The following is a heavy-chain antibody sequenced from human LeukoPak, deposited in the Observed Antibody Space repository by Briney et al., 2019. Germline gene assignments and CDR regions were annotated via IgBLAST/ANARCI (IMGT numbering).Heavy chain of an antibody. CDR1: GFTFSDYY. D-gene: IGHD2-15*01. V-gene: IGHV3-11*04. J-gene: IGHJ1*01. CDR2: ISSSGSTI. Sequence: GGSLRLSCAASGFTFSDYYMSWIRQAPGKGLEWVSYISSSGSTIYYADSVKGRFTISRDNSKNTLYLQMNSLRAEDTAVYYCAKDRGYCSGGSCYGYFQHWGQGTLVTVSS. CDR3: AKDRGYCSGGSCYGYFQH.